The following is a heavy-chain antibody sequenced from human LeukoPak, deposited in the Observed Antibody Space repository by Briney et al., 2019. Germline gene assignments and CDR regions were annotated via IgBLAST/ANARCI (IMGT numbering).Heavy chain of an antibody. CDR3: AKDVGPAYYDSSGYNDY. CDR1: GITFSNSG. J-gene: IGHJ4*02. Sequence: GGSLRLSCEASGITFSNSGMHWVRQAPGKGLEWVAVISYDGSNKYYADSVKGRFTISRDNSKNTLYLQMNSLRAEDTAVYYCAKDVGPAYYDSSGYNDYWGQGTLVTVSS. D-gene: IGHD3-22*01. CDR2: ISYDGSNK. V-gene: IGHV3-30*18.